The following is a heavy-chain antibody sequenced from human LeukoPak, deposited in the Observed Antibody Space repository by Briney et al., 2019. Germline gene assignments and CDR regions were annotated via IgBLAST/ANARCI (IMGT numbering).Heavy chain of an antibody. Sequence: SETLSLTCTVPGGSISSGAYYWGWIRQHPGKGLEWIGYIYYSGSTYYNPSLKSRITISIDTSKNQFSLKLSSVTAADTAVYYCARVSSGSDYFHYYFDFWGQGTLVTVSS. CDR3: ARVSSGSDYFHYYFDF. V-gene: IGHV4-31*03. CDR2: IYYSGST. D-gene: IGHD3-10*01. J-gene: IGHJ4*02. CDR1: GGSISSGAYY.